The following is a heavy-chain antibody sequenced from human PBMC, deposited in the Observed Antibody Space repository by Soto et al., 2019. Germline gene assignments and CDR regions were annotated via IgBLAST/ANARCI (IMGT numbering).Heavy chain of an antibody. D-gene: IGHD3-10*01. J-gene: IGHJ6*02. CDR1: GYTFTSYY. Sequence: GASVKVSCKASGYTFTSYYMHWVRQAPGQGLEWMGIINPSGGSTSYAQKFQGRVTMTRDTSTSTVYMELSSLRSEDTAVYYCARFWGSGSYFDYYGMDVWGQGTTVTVSS. V-gene: IGHV1-46*01. CDR2: INPSGGST. CDR3: ARFWGSGSYFDYYGMDV.